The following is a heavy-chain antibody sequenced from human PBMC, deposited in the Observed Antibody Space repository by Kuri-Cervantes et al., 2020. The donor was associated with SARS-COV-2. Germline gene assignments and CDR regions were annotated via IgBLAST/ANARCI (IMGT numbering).Heavy chain of an antibody. CDR3: ARLRYCSSTSCWHFDY. CDR2: IYRSGST. D-gene: IGHD2-2*01. CDR1: GYSISSGYY. V-gene: IGHV4-38-2*01. Sequence: SETLSLTCAVSGYSISSGYYWSWIRQPPGKGLEWIGSIYRSGSTYYNPSLKSRVTISVDTSKNQFSLKLSSVTAADTAVYYCARLRYCSSTSCWHFDYWGQGTLVTVSS. J-gene: IGHJ4*02.